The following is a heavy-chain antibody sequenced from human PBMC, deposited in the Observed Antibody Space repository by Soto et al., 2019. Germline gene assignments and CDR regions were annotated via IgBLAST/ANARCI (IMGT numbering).Heavy chain of an antibody. J-gene: IGHJ5*02. V-gene: IGHV1-69*12. Sequence: VQLVQSGAEVKKPGSSVKVSCKASGGTFSSYAISWVRQAPGQGLEWMGGIIPIFGTANYAQKFQGRVTIPADESRSTAYMELSSLRSEDTAVYYCARDLGPNIWANWFDPWGQGTLVSVSS. CDR1: GGTFSSYA. CDR3: ARDLGPNIWANWFDP. D-gene: IGHD3-16*01. CDR2: IIPIFGTA.